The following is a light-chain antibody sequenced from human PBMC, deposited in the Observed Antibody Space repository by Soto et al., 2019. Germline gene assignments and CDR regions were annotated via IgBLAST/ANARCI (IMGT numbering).Light chain of an antibody. V-gene: IGKV1-12*01. CDR1: QDISSW. Sequence: DIQMTQSPSSVSASVGDRVTITCRASQDISSWLAWYQQKPGTAPKLLIYVASSLQSGVPSRFSGSGSGTDFTLTISSLQPEDCATYYCQQANTLPLTFGGGTKVDIK. CDR2: VAS. J-gene: IGKJ4*01. CDR3: QQANTLPLT.